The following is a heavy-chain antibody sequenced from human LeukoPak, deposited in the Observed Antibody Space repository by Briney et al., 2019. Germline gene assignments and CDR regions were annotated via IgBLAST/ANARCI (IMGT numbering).Heavy chain of an antibody. CDR3: ARGVEPLAANTLAY. J-gene: IGHJ4*02. CDR2: LYSDGNT. Sequence: GGSLRLSCAASGFTVITNDMTWVRQAPGKGLEWVSVLYSDGNTKYADYVQGRFTISRGNSKNTLYLEMNSLSPDDTAVYYCARGVEPLAANTLAYWGQGTLVTVSS. D-gene: IGHD1-14*01. CDR1: GFTVITND. V-gene: IGHV3-53*01.